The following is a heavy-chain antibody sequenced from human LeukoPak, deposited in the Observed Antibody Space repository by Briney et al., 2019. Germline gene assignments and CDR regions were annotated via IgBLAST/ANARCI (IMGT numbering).Heavy chain of an antibody. V-gene: IGHV3-49*04. CDR2: IRSKAYGGTT. J-gene: IGHJ5*02. CDR1: GFTFGDYA. CDR3: TRSYDYVWGSPDNNWFDP. D-gene: IGHD3-16*01. Sequence: SLRLSCTASGFTFGDYAVSWVRQAPGKGLEWVGFIRSKAYGGTTQFAASVKGRFTISRDDSKSIAYLRMNSLKTEDTAVYYCTRSYDYVWGSPDNNWFDPWGQGTLVTVSS.